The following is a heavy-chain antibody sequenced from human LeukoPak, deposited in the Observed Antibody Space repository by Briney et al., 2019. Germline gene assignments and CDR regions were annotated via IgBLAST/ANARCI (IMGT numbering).Heavy chain of an antibody. CDR1: GGSISSYY. D-gene: IGHD3-10*01. V-gene: IGHV4-59*12. Sequence: SETLSLTCTVSGGSISSYYWSWIRQPPGKGLEWIGYIYYSGSTNYNPSLKSRVTISVDTSKNQFSLKLSSVTAADTAVYYCARGGITMVRGVIYYYYMDVWGKGTTVTVSS. CDR3: ARGGITMVRGVIYYYYMDV. CDR2: IYYSGST. J-gene: IGHJ6*03.